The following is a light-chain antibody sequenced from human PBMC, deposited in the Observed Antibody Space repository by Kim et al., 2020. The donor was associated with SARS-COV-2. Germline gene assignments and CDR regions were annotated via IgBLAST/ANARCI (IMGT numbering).Light chain of an antibody. J-gene: IGLJ1*01. CDR1: SSDVGGYKY. CDR3: SSYIRGSTNYV. CDR2: EVS. Sequence: QSSTISCTGSSSDVGGYKYVSWYQQHPGKAPKLVIYEVSNRPSGVSNRFSGSKSGNTASLTISGLQAEDEADYYCSSYIRGSTNYVFGTGTKVTVL. V-gene: IGLV2-14*01.